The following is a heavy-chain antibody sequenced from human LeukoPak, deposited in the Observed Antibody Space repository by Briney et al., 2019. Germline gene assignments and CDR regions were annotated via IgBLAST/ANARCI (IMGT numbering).Heavy chain of an antibody. J-gene: IGHJ4*02. CDR1: GFTFSSYG. V-gene: IGHV3-33*01. D-gene: IGHD2-2*01. CDR3: ARAAPDCSSTSCPFDY. CDR2: IWYDGSNK. Sequence: GGSLRLSCAGSGFTFSSYGMHWVRQAPGKGLEWVAVIWYDGSNKYYADSVKGRFTISRDSAKNTLYQQMNSLRAEDTAVYYCARAAPDCSSTSCPFDYWGQGTLVTVSS.